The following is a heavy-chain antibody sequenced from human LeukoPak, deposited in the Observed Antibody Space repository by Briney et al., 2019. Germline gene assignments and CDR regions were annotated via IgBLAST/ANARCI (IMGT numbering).Heavy chain of an antibody. CDR3: ARGPAAMVNFDY. V-gene: IGHV3-21*01. D-gene: IGHD5-18*01. CDR2: ISSSSSYI. J-gene: IGHJ4*02. CDR1: GFTFSSYS. Sequence: GGSLRLSCAASGFTFSSYSMNWVRQAPGKGLEWVSYISSSSSYIYYADSVKGRFTISRDNAKNSLYLQMNSLRAEDTAVYYCARGPAAMVNFDYWGQGTLVTVYS.